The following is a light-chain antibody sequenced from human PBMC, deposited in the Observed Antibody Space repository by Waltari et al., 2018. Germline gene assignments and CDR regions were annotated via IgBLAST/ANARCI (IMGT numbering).Light chain of an antibody. CDR2: GAS. J-gene: IGKJ2*01. CDR3: QQLNIYPHS. CDR1: QGISRY. V-gene: IGKV1-9*01. Sequence: DFQLTWSPTIVSASLSDLVTITCRASQGISRYLAWYQQKPGTPPKVLIYGASNLQSGVPSRFSGSGFGTDFTLTISSLQPEDVATYYCQQLNIYPHSFGQGTKLEIK.